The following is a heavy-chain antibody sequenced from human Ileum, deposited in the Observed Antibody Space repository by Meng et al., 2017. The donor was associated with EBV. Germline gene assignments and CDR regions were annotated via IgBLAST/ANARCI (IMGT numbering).Heavy chain of an antibody. CDR2: FFHRRVT. D-gene: IGHD1-7*01. CDR3: GRDQGRELINH. CDR1: GHYISTEIL. J-gene: IGHJ4*02. Sequence: PVLFKPRRPLTLTFTVSGHYISTEILLSWFPLPPSKGLESIAQFFHRRVTNYNPSLKSRIDISVDKSKNQFYLSLFSVTAADTSVYYCGRDQGRELINHWGQGTLVTVSS. V-gene: IGHV4-4*03.